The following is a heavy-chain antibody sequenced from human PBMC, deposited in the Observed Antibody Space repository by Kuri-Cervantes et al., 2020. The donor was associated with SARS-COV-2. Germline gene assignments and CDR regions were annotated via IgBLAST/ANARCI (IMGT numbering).Heavy chain of an antibody. D-gene: IGHD6-13*01. CDR3: ARADGEQQLAHYYYGMDV. V-gene: IGHV4-59*12. Sequence: SETLSLTCTVSGGSISSYYWSWIRQPPGKGLEWIGYIYYSGSTNYNPSLKSRVTVSVDTSKNQFSLKLSSVTAADTAVYYCARADGEQQLAHYYYGMDVWGQGTTVTVSS. J-gene: IGHJ6*02. CDR2: IYYSGST. CDR1: GGSISSYY.